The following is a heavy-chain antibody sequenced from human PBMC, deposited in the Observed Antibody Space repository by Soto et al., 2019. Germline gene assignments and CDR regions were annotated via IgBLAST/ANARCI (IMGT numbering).Heavy chain of an antibody. CDR3: AKDRLAGNFDY. CDR1: GFTFNNYS. V-gene: IGHV3-23*01. Sequence: GGSLRLSCAASGFTFNNYSMNWVRQAPGKGLEGVATISATGVSTYYADSVKGRFTISRDNSKNTLYLQMNGLRVEETAVYYCAKDRLAGNFDYWGQGTQVTVSS. CDR2: ISATGVST. J-gene: IGHJ4*02.